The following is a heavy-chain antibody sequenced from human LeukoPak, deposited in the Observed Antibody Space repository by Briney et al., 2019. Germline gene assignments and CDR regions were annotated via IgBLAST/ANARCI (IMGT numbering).Heavy chain of an antibody. CDR2: ISYDGSNK. J-gene: IGHJ6*02. Sequence: GGSLRLSCAASGFTFSSYGMHWVRQAPGRGLEWVAVISYDGSNKYYADSVKGRFTISRDNSKNTLYLQMNSLRAEDTAVYYCAKGVPEYDFWSGYYPGQCGMDVWGQGTTVTVSS. V-gene: IGHV3-30*18. D-gene: IGHD3-3*01. CDR3: AKGVPEYDFWSGYYPGQCGMDV. CDR1: GFTFSSYG.